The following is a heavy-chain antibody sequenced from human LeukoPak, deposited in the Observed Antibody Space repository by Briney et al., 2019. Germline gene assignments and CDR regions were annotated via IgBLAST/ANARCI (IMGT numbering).Heavy chain of an antibody. CDR2: IYYSGST. CDR3: ARVRVTMVRGVRVPFGAFDI. J-gene: IGHJ3*02. D-gene: IGHD3-10*01. CDR1: GGSISSYY. V-gene: IGHV4-59*01. Sequence: PSETLSLTCTVSGGSISSYYWSWIRQPPGKGLEWIGYIYYSGSTNYNPSLKSRVTISVDTSKNQFSLKLSSVTAADTAVYYCARVRVTMVRGVRVPFGAFDIWGQGTMVTVSS.